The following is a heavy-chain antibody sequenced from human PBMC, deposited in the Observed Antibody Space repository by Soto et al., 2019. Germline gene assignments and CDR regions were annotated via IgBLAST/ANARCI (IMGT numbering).Heavy chain of an antibody. D-gene: IGHD3-9*01. J-gene: IGHJ3*01. Sequence: EVQLVESGGGLVQPGGSLRLSCADSGFSFSSYWMHWVRQGPGKGLVWVSRINTDGSSTNYADSVKGRFTISRDNAKNTVYLQMNSLRAEDTAVYYCARSPGGYYIDWGQGQWSPSLQ. V-gene: IGHV3-74*01. CDR3: ARSPGGYYID. CDR2: INTDGSST. CDR1: GFSFSSYW.